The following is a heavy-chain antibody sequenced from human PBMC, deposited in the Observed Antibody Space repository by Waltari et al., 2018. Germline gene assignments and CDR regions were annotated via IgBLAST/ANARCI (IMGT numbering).Heavy chain of an antibody. Sequence: QVQLQQWGAGLLKPSETLSLTCAVYGGSFSGYYWSWIRQPPGKGLEWIGEINHSGSTNYNPSLKSRVTISVDTSKNQFSLKLSSVTAADTAVYYCASRMDYYGSGSYYNQDYWGQGTLVTISS. CDR2: INHSGST. J-gene: IGHJ4*02. CDR1: GGSFSGYY. V-gene: IGHV4-34*01. D-gene: IGHD3-10*01. CDR3: ASRMDYYGSGSYYNQDY.